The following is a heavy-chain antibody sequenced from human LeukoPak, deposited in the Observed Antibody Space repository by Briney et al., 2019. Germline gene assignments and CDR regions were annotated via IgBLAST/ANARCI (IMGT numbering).Heavy chain of an antibody. CDR2: IYWDDDK. Sequence: SGPTLVKPTQTLTLTCTFSGFSLSTSGVGVGWIRQPPGKALEWLALIYWDDDKRYSPSLKSRLTITKDTSKNQVVLTMTNMDPVDTATYYCAYSRDYGDYGALDYWGQGTLVTVSS. V-gene: IGHV2-5*02. D-gene: IGHD4-17*01. J-gene: IGHJ4*02. CDR3: AYSRDYGDYGALDY. CDR1: GFSLSTSGVG.